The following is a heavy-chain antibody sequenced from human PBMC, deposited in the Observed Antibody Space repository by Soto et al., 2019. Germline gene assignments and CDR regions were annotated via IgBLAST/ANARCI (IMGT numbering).Heavy chain of an antibody. Sequence: QVQLVQSGYEVRKPGSSVKVSCKASGYIFVNYGIAWVRQAPGQGLEWMGWISPYSGNTPYASKVQGRLTMTTDTSTSTAYMDLGSLTSDDTAVNYCAMVDNYVTPTPQDVWGQGTTVTVSS. CDR2: ISPYSGNT. CDR3: AMVDNYVTPTPQDV. V-gene: IGHV1-18*01. D-gene: IGHD3-16*01. J-gene: IGHJ6*02. CDR1: GYIFVNYG.